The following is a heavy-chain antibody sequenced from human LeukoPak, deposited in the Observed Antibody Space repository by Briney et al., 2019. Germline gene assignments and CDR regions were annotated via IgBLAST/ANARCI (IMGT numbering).Heavy chain of an antibody. Sequence: GGSLRLSCAASGLTFSSYAMSWVRQAPGKGLEWVSAISGSGGSTYYADSVKGRFTISRDNSKNTLYLQMNSLRAEDTAVYYCAGRIGVAGRGFDPWGQGTLVTVSS. CDR1: GLTFSSYA. CDR2: ISGSGGST. V-gene: IGHV3-23*01. D-gene: IGHD6-13*01. CDR3: AGRIGVAGRGFDP. J-gene: IGHJ5*02.